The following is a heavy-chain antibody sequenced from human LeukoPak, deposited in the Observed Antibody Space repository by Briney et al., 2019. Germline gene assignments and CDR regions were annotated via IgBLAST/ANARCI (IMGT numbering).Heavy chain of an antibody. J-gene: IGHJ5*02. CDR3: AREGSTSGTNWFDP. V-gene: IGHV4-38-2*02. CDR2: IYHSGST. Sequence: SETLSLTCAVSDYSITSDYYWGWIPQPPGKGLEWIGSIYHSGSTYYNPSLKSRVTISVDTSKNQFSLKLTSVTAADTAVYYCAREGSTSGTNWFDPWGQGTLVTVSS. CDR1: DYSITSDYY. D-gene: IGHD3-10*01.